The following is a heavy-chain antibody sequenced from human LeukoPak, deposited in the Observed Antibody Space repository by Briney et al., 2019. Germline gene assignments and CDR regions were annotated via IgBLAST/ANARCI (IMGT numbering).Heavy chain of an antibody. V-gene: IGHV4-59*01. CDR3: ARVYRDDFWSGYSTHFDY. CDR2: INYSGSA. CDR1: GGSISNYY. J-gene: IGHJ4*02. D-gene: IGHD3-3*01. Sequence: SETLSLTCTASGGSISNYYWSWIRQPPGKGLEWIGYINYSGSANSNPSLKSRVTISVDTSKNQFSLKLTSVTAADTAVYYCARVYRDDFWSGYSTHFDYWGQGTLVTVSS.